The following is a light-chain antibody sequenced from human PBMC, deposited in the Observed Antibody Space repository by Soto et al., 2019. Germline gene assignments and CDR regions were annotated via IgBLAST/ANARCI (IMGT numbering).Light chain of an antibody. CDR1: ESVSTY. CDR2: DAS. V-gene: IGKV3-11*01. CDR3: QQYGSSPPYT. J-gene: IGKJ2*01. Sequence: EIVLSQSPATLSLSPGERATLSCRASESVSTYLAWYQQKPGQAPRLLMYDASNRVAGIPGRFSGSGSGTDFTLTISGLEPEDFAVYYCQQYGSSPPYTFGQGTKLEIK.